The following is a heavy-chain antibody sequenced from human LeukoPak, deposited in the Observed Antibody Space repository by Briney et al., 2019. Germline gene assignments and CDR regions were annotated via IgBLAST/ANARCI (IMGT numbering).Heavy chain of an antibody. J-gene: IGHJ4*02. CDR3: ASTLGSKTDY. Sequence: GGSLRLSCAASGFSFSSYSMNWVRQAPGKGLEWVSSISSSSSYIYYADSVKGRFTISRDNAKNSLYLQMNSLRAEDTAVYYCASTLGSKTDYWGQGTLVTVSS. CDR2: ISSSSSYI. V-gene: IGHV3-21*01. CDR1: GFSFSSYS.